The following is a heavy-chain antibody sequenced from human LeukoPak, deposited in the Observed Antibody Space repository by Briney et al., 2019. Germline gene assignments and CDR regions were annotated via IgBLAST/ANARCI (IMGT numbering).Heavy chain of an antibody. CDR2: INWNGGST. D-gene: IGHD3-22*01. CDR1: GFTFDDYA. CDR3: ARDYYDSSGPFDY. Sequence: PGRSLRLSCAASGFTFDDYAMHWVRQAPGKGLEWVSGINWNGGSTGYADSVKGRFTISRDNAKNSLYLQMNSLRAEDTALYHCARDYYDSSGPFDYWGQGTLVTVSS. V-gene: IGHV3-20*01. J-gene: IGHJ4*02.